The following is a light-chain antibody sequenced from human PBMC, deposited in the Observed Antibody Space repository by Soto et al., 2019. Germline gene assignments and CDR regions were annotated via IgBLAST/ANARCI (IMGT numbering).Light chain of an antibody. Sequence: EIVLTQSPGTLSLSPGENVTLSCRASQSVSSSYLAWYQQKPGQTPRLLIYGASNRATGVPARFSGSRSGTEFTLTISSLQSADFAVYSCQQYNKWPSTFGQGTKVDIK. J-gene: IGKJ1*01. CDR1: QSVSSSY. CDR2: GAS. CDR3: QQYNKWPST. V-gene: IGKV3-15*01.